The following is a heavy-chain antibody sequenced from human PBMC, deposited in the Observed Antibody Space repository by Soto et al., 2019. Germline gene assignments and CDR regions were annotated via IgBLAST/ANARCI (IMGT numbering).Heavy chain of an antibody. CDR3: GIATHRHFDS. CDR1: GFPFRSYA. CDR2: ISYDGSSD. D-gene: IGHD6-13*01. V-gene: IGHV3-30*04. Sequence: QVKLMESGGDVVKSGRSLRLSCAASGFPFRSYAMHWVRQAPGKGLEWVAVISYDGSSDNYVDSVRGRFTIAKDNSKATLSLQLKSLRVEATALYYCGIATHRHFDSWGQGTQITVSS. J-gene: IGHJ4*02.